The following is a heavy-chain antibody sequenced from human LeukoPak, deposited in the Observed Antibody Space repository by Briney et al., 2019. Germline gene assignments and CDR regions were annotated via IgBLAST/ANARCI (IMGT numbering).Heavy chain of an antibody. CDR3: ARDLSCSSTSCYVGRGYGMDV. J-gene: IGHJ6*02. CDR1: GDSVSSNSAA. Sequence: SQTLSLTCAISGDSVSSNSAAWNWIRQSPSRGLEWLGRTYYRSKWYNDYAVSVKSRITINPDTSKNQFSLQLNSMTPEDTAVYYCARDLSCSSTSCYVGRGYGMDVWGQGTTVTVSS. V-gene: IGHV6-1*01. D-gene: IGHD2-2*01. CDR2: TYYRSKWYN.